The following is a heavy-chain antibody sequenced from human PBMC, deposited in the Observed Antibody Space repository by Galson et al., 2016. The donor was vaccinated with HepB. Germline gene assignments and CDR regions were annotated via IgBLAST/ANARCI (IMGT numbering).Heavy chain of an antibody. V-gene: IGHV1-2*02. J-gene: IGHJ4*02. Sequence: SVKVSCKASGYTFTAYYIHWVRQAPGQGLEWMGWIDPNSGGTDYAQRFQGRVTMTRDTSISTAYMDLSRLRSDDTAVYYCARGRYYDSRGYYYLLDYWGQGTLVTISS. D-gene: IGHD3-22*01. CDR1: GYTFTAYY. CDR3: ARGRYYDSRGYYYLLDY. CDR2: IDPNSGGT.